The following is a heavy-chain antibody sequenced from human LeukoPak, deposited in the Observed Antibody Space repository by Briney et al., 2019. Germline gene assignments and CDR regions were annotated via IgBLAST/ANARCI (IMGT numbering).Heavy chain of an antibody. CDR3: ARTYYYDSSGYYWVAFDI. J-gene: IGHJ3*02. D-gene: IGHD3-22*01. V-gene: IGHV4-59*01. Sequence: PSETLSLTCTVSGGSISSYYWSWIRQPPGKGLEWIGYIYYSGSTNYNPSLKSRVTTSVDTSKNQFSLKLSSVTAADTAVYYCARTYYYDSSGYYWVAFDIWGQGTMVTVSS. CDR2: IYYSGST. CDR1: GGSISSYY.